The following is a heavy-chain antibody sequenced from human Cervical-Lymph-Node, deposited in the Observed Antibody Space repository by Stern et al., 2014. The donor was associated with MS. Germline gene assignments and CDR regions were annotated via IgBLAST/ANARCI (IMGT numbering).Heavy chain of an antibody. CDR3: AHGSDYWSAHPDY. Sequence: QVTLRESGPTLVKPTQTLTLTCTFSGFSLNTDGLGVGWIRQPPGKALEWLALHYLDDGKRYSPSLTNRLTITKDTSKNQVFLTMTNMDPVDTATYFCAHGSDYWSAHPDYWGQGIPVTVSS. V-gene: IGHV2-5*02. CDR1: GFSLNTDGLG. J-gene: IGHJ4*02. CDR2: HYLDDGK. D-gene: IGHD3-3*01.